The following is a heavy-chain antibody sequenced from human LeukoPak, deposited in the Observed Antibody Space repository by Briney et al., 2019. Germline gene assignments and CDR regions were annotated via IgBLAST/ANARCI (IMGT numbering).Heavy chain of an antibody. CDR3: GSFGLGGGITMVRGVDY. Sequence: GGSLRLSCAASGFTFSDYYVSWIRQAPGKGLEWVSYISSSSSYTNYADSVKGRFTISRDNAKNSLYLQMNILRAEDTAVYYCGSFGLGGGITMVRGVDYWGQGTLVTVSS. J-gene: IGHJ4*02. V-gene: IGHV3-11*03. D-gene: IGHD3-10*01. CDR2: ISSSSSYT. CDR1: GFTFSDYY.